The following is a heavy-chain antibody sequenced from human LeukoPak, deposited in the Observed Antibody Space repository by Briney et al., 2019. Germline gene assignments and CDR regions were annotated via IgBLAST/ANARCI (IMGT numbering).Heavy chain of an antibody. CDR1: GFTFSSYD. CDR2: IGTAGDT. CDR3: ARGRRYCSSTSCYNRESAAFDI. Sequence: PGGSLRLSCAASGFTFSSYDMHWVRRATGKGLEWVSAIGTAGDTYYPGSVKGRFTISRENAKNSLYLQMNSLRAGDTAVYYCARGRRYCSSTSCYNRESAAFDIWGQGTMVTVSS. D-gene: IGHD2-2*02. V-gene: IGHV3-13*01. J-gene: IGHJ3*02.